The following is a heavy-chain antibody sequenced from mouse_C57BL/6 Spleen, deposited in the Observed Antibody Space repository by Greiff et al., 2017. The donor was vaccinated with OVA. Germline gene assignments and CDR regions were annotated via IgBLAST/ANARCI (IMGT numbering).Heavy chain of an antibody. V-gene: IGHV2-2*01. Sequence: VQLQQSGPGLVQPSQSLSITCTVSGFSLTSYGVHWVRQSPGKGLEWLGVIWSGGSKDYNAAFISRLSSSKDNSKSQVFCKMHSLQADDTARYYCARNVVWYFDVWGTGTTVTVSS. J-gene: IGHJ1*03. CDR3: ARNVVWYFDV. CDR2: IWSGGSK. CDR1: GFSLTSYG.